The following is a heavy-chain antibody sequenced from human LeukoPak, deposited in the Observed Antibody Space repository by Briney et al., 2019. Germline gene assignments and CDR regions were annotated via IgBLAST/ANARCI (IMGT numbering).Heavy chain of an antibody. D-gene: IGHD3-22*01. J-gene: IGHJ4*02. CDR2: MNPNSGNT. V-gene: IGHV1-8*01. CDR1: GYTFTSYD. CDR3: ARVASSSYIVDY. Sequence: RAPVKVSCKASGYTFTSYDIHWVRQATGQGLEWMGWMNPNSGNTGYVQKFQGRVTMTMKTSISTAYMELSSLKSEDTAVYYCARVASSSYIVDYWGQGALVTVSS.